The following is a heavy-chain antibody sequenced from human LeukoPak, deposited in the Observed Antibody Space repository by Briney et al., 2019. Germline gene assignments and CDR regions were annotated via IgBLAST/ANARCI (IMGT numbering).Heavy chain of an antibody. D-gene: IGHD6-6*01. CDR1: GGSISSYY. CDR2: IYYSGSI. CDR3: ARAGSSSSSLPFDY. Sequence: SETLSLTCTVSGGSISSYYWSWIRQPPGKGLEWIGYIYYSGSINYNPSLKSRVTISVDTSKNQFSLKLCSVTAADTAVYYCARAGSSSSSLPFDYWGQGTLVTVSS. J-gene: IGHJ4*02. V-gene: IGHV4-59*08.